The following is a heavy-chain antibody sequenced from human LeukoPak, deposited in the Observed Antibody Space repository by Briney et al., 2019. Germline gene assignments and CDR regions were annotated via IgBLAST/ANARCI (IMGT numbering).Heavy chain of an antibody. D-gene: IGHD6-13*01. CDR2: IYHSGST. CDR1: GGAISSAGFS. V-gene: IGHV4-30-2*01. Sequence: PSQTLSLTCAVSGGAISSAGFSWSWIRQPPGKGLEWIGYIYHSGSTSYNPSLKSRVTISVDLSKNQFSLELNSVTAADTAVYYCARASTSWTGAFDIWGHGTMVTVSS. CDR3: ARASTSWTGAFDI. J-gene: IGHJ3*02.